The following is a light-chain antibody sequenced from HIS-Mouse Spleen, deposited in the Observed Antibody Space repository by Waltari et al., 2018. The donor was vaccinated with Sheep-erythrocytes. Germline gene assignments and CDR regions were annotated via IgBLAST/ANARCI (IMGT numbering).Light chain of an antibody. CDR2: DVS. J-gene: IGLJ1*01. Sequence: QSALTQPRSVSGSPGQSVTISCTGTSSHVGGSTYVSRYQQHPGKAPKLMIYDVSKRPSGVPDRFSGSKSGNTASLTISGLQAEDEADYYCCSYAGSYNHVFATGTKVTVL. V-gene: IGLV2-11*01. CDR1: SSHVGGSTY. CDR3: CSYAGSYNHV.